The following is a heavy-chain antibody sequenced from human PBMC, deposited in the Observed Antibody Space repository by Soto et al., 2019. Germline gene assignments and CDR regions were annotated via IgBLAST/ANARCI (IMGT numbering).Heavy chain of an antibody. CDR3: ARLNYYDSTGYLDY. D-gene: IGHD3-22*01. J-gene: IGHJ4*02. CDR2: IYYSGST. Sequence: SETLSLTCTVSGGSISSYYCSWIRQPPGKGLEWIGYIYYSGSTNYNPSLKSRVTISVDTSKNQFSLKLSSVTAADTAVYYCARLNYYDSTGYLDYWGQGTLVTVSS. V-gene: IGHV4-59*01. CDR1: GGSISSYY.